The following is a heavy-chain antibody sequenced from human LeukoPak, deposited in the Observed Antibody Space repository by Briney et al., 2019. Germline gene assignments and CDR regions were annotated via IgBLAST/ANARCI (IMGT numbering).Heavy chain of an antibody. CDR3: ARNLARTGDFDY. Sequence: ASVKVSCKASGYSFISYDINWVRQATGQGLEWLGWMNPNSGSTGYAQKFQGRASMTRDTSISTAYMELSSLGSDDTAVYYCARNLARTGDFDYWGQGTLLTVSS. CDR2: MNPNSGST. V-gene: IGHV1-8*01. CDR1: GYSFISYD. D-gene: IGHD5-12*01. J-gene: IGHJ4*02.